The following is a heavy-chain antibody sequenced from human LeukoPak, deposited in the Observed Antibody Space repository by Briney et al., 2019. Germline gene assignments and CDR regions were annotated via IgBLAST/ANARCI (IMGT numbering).Heavy chain of an antibody. CDR3: ARDNSVEDTAWWFDP. CDR2: IYHSGST. CDR1: GYSISSGYY. D-gene: IGHD4-23*01. Sequence: SETLSLTCTVSGYSISSGYYWGWIRQPPGQGLEWIGSIYHSGSTYYNPSLKSRVTISVDTSKNQFSLKLSSVTAADTAVYYCARDNSVEDTAWWFDPWGQGTLVTVSS. V-gene: IGHV4-38-2*02. J-gene: IGHJ5*02.